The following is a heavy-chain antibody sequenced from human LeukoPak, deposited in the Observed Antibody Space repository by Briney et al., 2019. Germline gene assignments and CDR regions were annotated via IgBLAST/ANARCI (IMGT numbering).Heavy chain of an antibody. CDR1: GGSVSSGGYY. J-gene: IGHJ5*02. Sequence: SETLSLTCTVSGGSVSSGGYYWSWIRQPPGKGLEWIGYIYYSGSTNYNPSLKSRVTISVDTSKNQFSLKLSSVTAADTAVYYCARNWNYGSWFDPWGQGTLATVSS. V-gene: IGHV4-61*08. D-gene: IGHD1-7*01. CDR3: ARNWNYGSWFDP. CDR2: IYYSGST.